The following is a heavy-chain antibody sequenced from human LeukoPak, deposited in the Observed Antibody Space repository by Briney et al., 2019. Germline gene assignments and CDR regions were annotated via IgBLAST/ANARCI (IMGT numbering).Heavy chain of an antibody. J-gene: IGHJ4*02. Sequence: GGSLRLSCAASGFTFSSYWMNWVRQAPGKGLEWVATVNQHGSEEYYVDSVKGRFTISRDNAKNSLSLQMNSLRAEDTAVYYCARDGATGGYDLLDYWGQGTLVTVSS. D-gene: IGHD5-12*01. CDR3: ARDGATGGYDLLDY. CDR2: VNQHGSEE. CDR1: GFTFSSYW. V-gene: IGHV3-7*01.